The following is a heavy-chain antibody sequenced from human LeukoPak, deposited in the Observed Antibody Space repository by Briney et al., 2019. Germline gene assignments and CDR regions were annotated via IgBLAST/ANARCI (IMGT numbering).Heavy chain of an antibody. CDR1: GYIFTDYA. D-gene: IGHD3-22*01. J-gene: IGHJ4*02. CDR3: AKLMDNNYDGSAFDY. V-gene: IGHV1-18*01. CDR2: VGTYDGKT. Sequence: ASVKISCKTSGYIFTDYAIVWVRQAPGQGLRWIGWVGTYDGKTNYAQEVQDRVTMTTDTSASTAYVELRSLTSDDTALYYCAKLMDNNYDGSAFDYWGQGTLVTVSS.